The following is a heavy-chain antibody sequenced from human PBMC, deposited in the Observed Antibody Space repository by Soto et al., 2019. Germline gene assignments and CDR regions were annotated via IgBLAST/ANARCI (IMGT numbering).Heavy chain of an antibody. CDR3: VRGGGGGLFDP. J-gene: IGHJ5*02. CDR2: ISPGSRYP. D-gene: IGHD2-15*01. CDR1: GFTFGDSY. Sequence: GGSLRLSCAGSGFTFGDSYMSWIRQAPGKGLEWLSYISPGSRYPAYADSVKGRFTISRDNAKRSLYPQMMSLTAEDTAIYYCVRGGGGGLFDPWGQGTMVTVSS. V-gene: IGHV3-11*06.